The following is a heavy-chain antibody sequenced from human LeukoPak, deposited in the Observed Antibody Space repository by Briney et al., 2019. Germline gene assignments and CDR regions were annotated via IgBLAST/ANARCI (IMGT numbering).Heavy chain of an antibody. D-gene: IGHD6-13*01. J-gene: IGHJ4*02. CDR2: IRYDGSNK. CDR1: GFTFSSYG. V-gene: IGHV3-30*02. Sequence: GGSLRLSCAASGFTFSSYGMHWVRQAPGKGLEWVAFIRYDGSNKYYADSVKGRFTISRDNSKNTLYLQMNSLRAEDTAVYYCARGGPYSSSWYQAFDYWGQGTLVTVSS. CDR3: ARGGPYSSSWYQAFDY.